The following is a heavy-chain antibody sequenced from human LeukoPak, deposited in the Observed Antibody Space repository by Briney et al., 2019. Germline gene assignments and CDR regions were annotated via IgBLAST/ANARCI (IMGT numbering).Heavy chain of an antibody. V-gene: IGHV4-59*08. D-gene: IGHD2-21*02. J-gene: IGHJ4*02. CDR2: IYYSGKT. CDR3: ARHTPYGDSSFDC. Sequence: SETLSLTCTVPGGSISSYYWSWIRQPPGKGLEWIGYIYYSGKTNYNPSLKSRVSMSVDTSKNQVSLKLYSVTAADTAVYYCARHTPYGDSSFDCWGQGTLVTVSP. CDR1: GGSISSYY.